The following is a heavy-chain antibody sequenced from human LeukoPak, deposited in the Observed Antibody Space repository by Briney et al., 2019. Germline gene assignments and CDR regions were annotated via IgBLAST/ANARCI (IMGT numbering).Heavy chain of an antibody. J-gene: IGHJ5*02. CDR1: GGSISYSNSY. Sequence: SETLSLTCTVSGGSISYSNSYWGWIRQPPGKGLEWIGCIYYSGSTYYNPSLKSRATISADTSKNQFSLKLSSVTAADTAVYYCARGRRRDILTGYYSDNWFDPWGQGTLVTVSS. CDR3: ARGRRRDILTGYYSDNWFDP. CDR2: IYYSGST. V-gene: IGHV4-39*07. D-gene: IGHD3-9*01.